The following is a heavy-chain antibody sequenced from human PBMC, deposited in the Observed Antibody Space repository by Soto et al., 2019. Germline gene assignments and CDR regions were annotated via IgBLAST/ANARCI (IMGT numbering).Heavy chain of an antibody. V-gene: IGHV3-23*01. Sequence: PGGSLRLSCAASGFTFSSHAMSWVRQAPGKGLEWVSAISGSGGSTYYADSVKGRFTISRDNSKNTLYLQMNSLRAEDTAVYYCASRPPSRLLWFGELPSYFQHWGQGTLVTVSS. D-gene: IGHD3-10*01. CDR3: ASRPPSRLLWFGELPSYFQH. CDR1: GFTFSSHA. J-gene: IGHJ1*01. CDR2: ISGSGGST.